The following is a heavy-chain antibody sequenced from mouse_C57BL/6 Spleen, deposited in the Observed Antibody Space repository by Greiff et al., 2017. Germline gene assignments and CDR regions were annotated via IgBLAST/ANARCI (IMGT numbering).Heavy chain of an antibody. V-gene: IGHV5-6*01. J-gene: IGHJ2*01. Sequence: EVMLVESGGDLVKPGGSLKLSCAASGFTFSSYGMSWVRQTPDQRLEWVATISSGGSYTYYPDSVKGRFTISRDNAKNPLYLQMSSLKSEDTAMYYCARLGQTGRDYWGQGTTLTVSS. CDR3: ARLGQTGRDY. D-gene: IGHD4-1*01. CDR1: GFTFSSYG. CDR2: ISSGGSYT.